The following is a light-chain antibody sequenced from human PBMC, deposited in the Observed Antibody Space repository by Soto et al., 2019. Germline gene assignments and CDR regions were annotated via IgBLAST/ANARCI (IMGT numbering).Light chain of an antibody. CDR1: SSDVGSYKY. Sequence: SALTQPPSASGSPGQSVTISCTGTSSDVGSYKYVTCYQQHPGKAPKLMIYEVSQRPSWVTDRFSGSKSGNTASQTVSGLQADDEADYYCSAYAGSNTPVVFCGGTKLTV. V-gene: IGLV2-8*01. J-gene: IGLJ2*01. CDR2: EVS. CDR3: SAYAGSNTPVV.